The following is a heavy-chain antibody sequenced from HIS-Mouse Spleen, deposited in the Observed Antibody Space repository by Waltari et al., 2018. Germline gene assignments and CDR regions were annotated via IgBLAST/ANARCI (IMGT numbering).Heavy chain of an antibody. Sequence: QVQLQESGPGLVKPSETLSLTCTVSGGSISSYYWSWIRRPPGKGLEWIGYIYYIGSTTYNPSLKSRVTISVDTSKNQFSLKLSSVTAADTAVDYCARGSAHWYFDLWGRGTLVTVSS. D-gene: IGHD3-10*01. CDR3: ARGSAHWYFDL. V-gene: IGHV4-59*13. J-gene: IGHJ2*01. CDR1: GGSISSYY. CDR2: IYYIGST.